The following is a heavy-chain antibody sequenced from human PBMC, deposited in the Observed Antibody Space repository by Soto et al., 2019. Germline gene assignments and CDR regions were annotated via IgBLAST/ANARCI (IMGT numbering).Heavy chain of an antibody. V-gene: IGHV3-48*02. CDR2: ISSSSSTI. CDR3: ARERAVGIAVALNWFDP. J-gene: IGHJ5*02. D-gene: IGHD6-19*01. CDR1: GFTFSSYS. Sequence: EVQLAESGGGLVQPGGSLRLSCAASGFTFSSYSMNWVRQAPGKGLEWVSYISSSSSTIYYADSVKGRFTISRDNAKNSLYLQMNSLRDEDTAVYYCARERAVGIAVALNWFDPWGQGTLVTVSS.